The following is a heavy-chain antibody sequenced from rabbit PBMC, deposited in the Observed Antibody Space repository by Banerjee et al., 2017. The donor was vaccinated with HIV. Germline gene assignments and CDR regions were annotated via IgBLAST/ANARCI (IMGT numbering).Heavy chain of an antibody. D-gene: IGHD2-1*01. CDR3: AKMNVDDYWL. CDR1: GFSFSSSYW. CDR2: IYAGFSGST. V-gene: IGHV1S45*01. Sequence: QEQLEESGGDLVKPEGSLTLTCTASGFSFSSSYWICWVRQAPGKGLEWIACIYAGFSGSTYYASWAKGRFTISKTSSTTVTLQMTSLTAADTATYFCAKMNVDDYWLWGQGTLVTVS. J-gene: IGHJ4*01.